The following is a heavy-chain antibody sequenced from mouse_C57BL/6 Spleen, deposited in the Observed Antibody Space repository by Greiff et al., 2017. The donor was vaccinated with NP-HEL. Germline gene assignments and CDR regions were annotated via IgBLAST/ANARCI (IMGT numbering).Heavy chain of an antibody. CDR3: GRVSLDY. CDR2: INPNNGGT. CDR1: GYTFTDYY. D-gene: IGHD6-1*01. J-gene: IGHJ2*01. V-gene: IGHV1-26*01. Sequence: EVQLQQSGPELVKPGASVKISCKASGYTFTDYYMNWVKQSHGKSLEWIGDINPNNGGTSYNQKFKGKATLTVDKSSSTAYMELRSLTSEDSAVYYCGRVSLDYWGQGTTLTVAS.